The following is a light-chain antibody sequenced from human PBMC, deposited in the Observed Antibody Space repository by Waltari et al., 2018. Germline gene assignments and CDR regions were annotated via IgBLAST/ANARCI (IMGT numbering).Light chain of an antibody. CDR1: QGISSY. Sequence: DIQLTQSPSFLSASVGDRDTITCRASQGISSYLAWYQQKPGKAPKLLIYAAPTLQSGVPSRFSGSGSETEFTLTISSLQPEDFATYYCQQLNSPPYTFGQGTKLEIK. V-gene: IGKV1-9*01. J-gene: IGKJ2*01. CDR2: AAP. CDR3: QQLNSPPYT.